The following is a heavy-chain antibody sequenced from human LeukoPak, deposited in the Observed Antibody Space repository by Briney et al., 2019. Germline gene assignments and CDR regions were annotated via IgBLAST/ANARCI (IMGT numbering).Heavy chain of an antibody. J-gene: IGHJ5*02. CDR2: INPNSGGT. Sequence: ASVKVSCKASGYTFTEHNMHWVRQAPGQGLEWMGWINPNSGGTNYAQKFQGRVTMTRDTSISTAYMELSRLRSDDTAVYYCAREKYSSGRGGWFDPWGQGTLVTVSS. CDR1: GYTFTEHN. CDR3: AREKYSSGRGGWFDP. V-gene: IGHV1-2*02. D-gene: IGHD6-19*01.